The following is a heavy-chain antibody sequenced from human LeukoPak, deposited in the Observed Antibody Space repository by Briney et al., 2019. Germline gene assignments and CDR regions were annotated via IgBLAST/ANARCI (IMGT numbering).Heavy chain of an antibody. CDR3: ARATDTAIPGEFDY. V-gene: IGHV1-18*01. Sequence: ASVKVSCKASGYTFTSYVISWVRQAPGQGLEWMGWISAYNGNTNYAQKLQGRVTMTTDTSTSTAYMELRSLRSDDTAVYYCARATDTAIPGEFDYWGQGTLVTVSS. J-gene: IGHJ4*02. CDR2: ISAYNGNT. CDR1: GYTFTSYV. D-gene: IGHD5-18*01.